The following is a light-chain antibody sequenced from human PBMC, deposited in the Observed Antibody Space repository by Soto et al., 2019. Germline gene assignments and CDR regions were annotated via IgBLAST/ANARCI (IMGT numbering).Light chain of an antibody. Sequence: EIVLTQSPGTLSLSPGERATISCRASQSVSSSYLAWYQQKPGEAPRLLIYGASSMATGIPDRFSGSGSGTDFTLTISRLEPEDFAVYYCQQYGSTPRAFGHGTKVEIK. CDR2: GAS. CDR3: QQYGSTPRA. J-gene: IGKJ2*01. CDR1: QSVSSSY. V-gene: IGKV3-20*01.